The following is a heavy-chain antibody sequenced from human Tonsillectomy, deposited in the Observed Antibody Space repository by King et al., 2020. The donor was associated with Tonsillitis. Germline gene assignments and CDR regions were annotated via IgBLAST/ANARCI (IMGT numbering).Heavy chain of an antibody. CDR2: ISGASSYI. J-gene: IGHJ4*02. CDR3: ARDLGRLSGSYSEY. V-gene: IGHV3-21*01. CDR1: GFTFSSFS. D-gene: IGHD1-26*01. Sequence: VQLVESGGNLVKPGGSLRLSCAASGFTFSSFSMNWIRQAPGKGLEWVSFISGASSYIYYADSGKGRFTISRDNAENSLYLQINILRAEDTAVYYCARDLGRLSGSYSEYWGQGTLVTVSS.